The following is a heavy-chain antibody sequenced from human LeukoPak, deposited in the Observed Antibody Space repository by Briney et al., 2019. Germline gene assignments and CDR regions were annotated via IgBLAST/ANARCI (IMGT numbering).Heavy chain of an antibody. D-gene: IGHD2-21*02. V-gene: IGHV1-69*13. CDR3: AREKSYCGGDCYSDFDY. J-gene: IGHJ4*02. Sequence: SVKVSCKASGGTFISYAISWVRQAPGQGLEWMGGIIPIFGTANYAQKFQGRVTITADESTSTAYMELSSLRSEDTAVYYCAREKSYCGGDCYSDFDYWGQGTLVTVSS. CDR2: IIPIFGTA. CDR1: GGTFISYA.